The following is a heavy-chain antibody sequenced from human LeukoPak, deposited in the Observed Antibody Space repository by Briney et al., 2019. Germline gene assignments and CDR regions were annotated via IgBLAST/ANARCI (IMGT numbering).Heavy chain of an antibody. Sequence: PSETLSLTCAVYGGSFSGYYWSWIRQPPGKGLEWIGEINHSGSTNYNPSLKSRVTISVDTSKNQFSLKLSSVTAADTAVYYCASQKITMAPYGMDVWGQGTTVTVSS. CDR2: INHSGST. CDR1: GGSFSGYY. D-gene: IGHD3-10*01. CDR3: ASQKITMAPYGMDV. V-gene: IGHV4-34*01. J-gene: IGHJ6*02.